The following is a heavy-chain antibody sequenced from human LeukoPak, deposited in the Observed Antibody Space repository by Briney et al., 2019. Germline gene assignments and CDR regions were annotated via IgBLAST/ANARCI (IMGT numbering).Heavy chain of an antibody. CDR3: ARKAYSYGYALDS. CDR2: IYYSGST. D-gene: IGHD5-18*01. Sequence: SETLSLTCTVSGGSISSSSYYWGWIRQPPGEGLEWIGSIYYSGSTYYNPSLKSRVTISVDTSKNQFSLKLSSVTAADTAVYYCARKAYSYGYALDSWGQGTLVTVSS. V-gene: IGHV4-39*01. CDR1: GGSISSSSYY. J-gene: IGHJ4*02.